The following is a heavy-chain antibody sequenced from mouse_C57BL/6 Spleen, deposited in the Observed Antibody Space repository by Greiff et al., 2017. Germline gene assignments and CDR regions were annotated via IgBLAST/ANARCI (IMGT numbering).Heavy chain of an antibody. J-gene: IGHJ1*03. CDR3: ARAYYGSSYGDFDV. V-gene: IGHV1-80*01. CDR1: GYAFSSYW. Sequence: QVQLQQPGAELVKPGASVKLSCKASGYAFSSYWMHWVKQRPGKGLEWIGQIYPGDGDTNYNGQFQGKATLTVDKSSRTAYMQLSSLTSEDTAVYFGARAYYGSSYGDFDVWGTGTTVTVSS. D-gene: IGHD1-1*01. CDR2: IYPGDGDT.